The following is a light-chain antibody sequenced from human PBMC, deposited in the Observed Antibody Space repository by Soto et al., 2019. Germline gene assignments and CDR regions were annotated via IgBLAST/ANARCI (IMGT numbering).Light chain of an antibody. V-gene: IGKV1-33*01. J-gene: IGKJ2*02. CDR2: DAA. Sequence: IEMTQSPSALSASAGDRVTITCQASQDIKNYVIWYQQKPGRAPKLLIYDAASLGTGVSSRFSGSGSGTHFTLTISSLQPEEVATYYCQQFDSVPCTFGQGTKLEIK. CDR3: QQFDSVPCT. CDR1: QDIKNY.